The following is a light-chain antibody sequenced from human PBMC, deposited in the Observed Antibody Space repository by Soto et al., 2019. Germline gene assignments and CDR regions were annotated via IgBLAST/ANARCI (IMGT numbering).Light chain of an antibody. V-gene: IGLV2-14*01. CDR3: SSYTSSSTLGV. CDR1: SSDAGGYNY. CDR2: DVS. J-gene: IGLJ3*02. Sequence: QSVLTQPASVSGSPGQAITISCTGTSSDAGGYNYVSWYQQHPGKAPKLMIYDVSNRPSGVSNRFSGSKSGNTASLTISGLQAEDEADYYCSSYTSSSTLGVFGGGTKVTVL.